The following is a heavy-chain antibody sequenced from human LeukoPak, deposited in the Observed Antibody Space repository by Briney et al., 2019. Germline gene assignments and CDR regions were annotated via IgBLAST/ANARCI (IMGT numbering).Heavy chain of an antibody. CDR1: GGSISRSSYY. J-gene: IGHJ4*02. V-gene: IGHV4-39*01. Sequence: PSETLSLTCSVSGGSISRSSYYWGWTRQPPGKGLEWIGSNSGSTYYNPSLKSRVTISVDTSRNQFSLKLGSVTAADTAVYYCARHGSIATGAFTYWGQGTLVTVSS. CDR2: NSGST. CDR3: ARHGSIATGAFTY. D-gene: IGHD6-13*01.